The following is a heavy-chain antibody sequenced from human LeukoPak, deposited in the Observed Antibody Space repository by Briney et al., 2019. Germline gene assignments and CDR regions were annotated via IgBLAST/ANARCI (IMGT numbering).Heavy chain of an antibody. CDR2: IYHSGST. D-gene: IGHD3-3*01. Sequence: SETLSLTCTVSGYSISSGYYWGWIRPPPGKGLEGIGIIYHSGSTYYNPSLKSRVTISVDTSKNQFSLKLSSVTAADTAVYYCARASDYDFIFDPPTHYYYYMDVWGKGTTVTVSS. V-gene: IGHV4-38-2*02. J-gene: IGHJ6*03. CDR1: GYSISSGYY. CDR3: ARASDYDFIFDPPTHYYYYMDV.